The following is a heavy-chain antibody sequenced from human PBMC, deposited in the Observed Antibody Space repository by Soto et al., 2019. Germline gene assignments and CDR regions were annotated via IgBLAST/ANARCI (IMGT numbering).Heavy chain of an antibody. CDR2: IYPGDSDT. CDR3: AGGGVRGVITRTRDYYGMDV. D-gene: IGHD3-10*01. V-gene: IGHV5-51*01. CDR1: GYSFTIYL. Sequence: GESLKISCNGSGYSFTIYLIGWVRQMTGKGLEWMGIIYPGDSDTRYSPSFQGQVTISADKSISTAYLQWSSLKASDTAMYYCAGGGVRGVITRTRDYYGMDVWGQGTTVTVSS. J-gene: IGHJ6*02.